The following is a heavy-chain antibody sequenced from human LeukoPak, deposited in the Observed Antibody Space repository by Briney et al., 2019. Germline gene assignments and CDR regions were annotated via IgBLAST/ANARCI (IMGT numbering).Heavy chain of an antibody. D-gene: IGHD5-18*01. CDR3: ARTSSYGYRDYYYYMDV. Sequence: ASVKVSCKASGYTFTGYYMHWVRQAPGQGLERMGWINPNSGGTNYAQKFQGRVTMTRDTSISTAYMELSSLRSEDTAVYYCARTSSYGYRDYYYYMDVWGKGTTVTVSS. CDR1: GYTFTGYY. V-gene: IGHV1-2*02. J-gene: IGHJ6*03. CDR2: INPNSGGT.